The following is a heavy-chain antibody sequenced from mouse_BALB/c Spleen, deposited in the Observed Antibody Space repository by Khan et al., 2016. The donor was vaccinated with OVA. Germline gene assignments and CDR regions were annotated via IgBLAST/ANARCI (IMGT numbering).Heavy chain of an antibody. CDR2: ISYSGNT. D-gene: IGHD1-1*01. Sequence: EVQLVESGPGLVKPSQSLSLTCTVTGYSITSDYAWNWIRQFPGNKLEWMGYISYSGNTKYNPSLKSRISITRAPSKNQCFLPLNSVTIEDTATDYGARIYGGDFDYWGQGTTLTVSA. V-gene: IGHV3-2*02. CDR1: GYSITSDYA. CDR3: ARIYGGDFDY. J-gene: IGHJ2*01.